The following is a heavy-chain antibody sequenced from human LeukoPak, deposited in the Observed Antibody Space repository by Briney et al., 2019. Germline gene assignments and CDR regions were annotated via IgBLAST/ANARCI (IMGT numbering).Heavy chain of an antibody. CDR1: GFTVNYW. CDR3: AKGDLEN. V-gene: IGHV3-7*01. J-gene: IGHJ4*02. CDR2: MTHDGSDE. Sequence: GGSLGLSCAASGFTVNYWMSWARQAPGKGLEWVATMTHDGSDEYYLDSVKGRFTISRDSAKNSIYLQMNSLRVEDTSTYYCAKGDLENWGQGTLVTVSS.